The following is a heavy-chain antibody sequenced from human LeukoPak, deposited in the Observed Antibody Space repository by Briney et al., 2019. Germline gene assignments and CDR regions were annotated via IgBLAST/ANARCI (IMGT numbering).Heavy chain of an antibody. CDR2: ISYTGTYI. V-gene: IGHV3-21*04. Sequence: GGSLRLSGPALPFSPNPFNMNWVRQAPGRGLEWVSSISYTGTYIYYADSVKGRFTISRGNAQNSLYLQMNSLRAEDTAIYYCVRDRGTYRPIDYWGQGTLVTVSS. J-gene: IGHJ4*02. CDR3: VRDRGTYRPIDY. D-gene: IGHD1-26*01. CDR1: PFSPNPFN.